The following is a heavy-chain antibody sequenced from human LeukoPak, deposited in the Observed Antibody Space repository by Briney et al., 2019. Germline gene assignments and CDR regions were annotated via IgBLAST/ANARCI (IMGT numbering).Heavy chain of an antibody. V-gene: IGHV4-4*02. CDR2: IYRSGSA. J-gene: IGHJ4*02. CDR3: ARASHDYGDYSHFDY. Sequence: SETLSLTCAVSGGSISSSNWWSWVRQPPGKGLEWIGEIYRSGSANYNPSLKSRVTISVDESKNQFSLRLSSVTAADTAVYYCARASHDYGDYSHFDYWGQGTLVTVSS. CDR1: GGSISSSNW. D-gene: IGHD4-17*01.